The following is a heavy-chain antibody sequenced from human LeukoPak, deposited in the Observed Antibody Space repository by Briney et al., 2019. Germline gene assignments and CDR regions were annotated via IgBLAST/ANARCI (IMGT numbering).Heavy chain of an antibody. CDR2: IYYSGST. CDR1: GGSISSYY. Sequence: SETLSLTCTVSGGSISSYYWSWIRQPPGKGLEWIGYIYYSGSTNYNPSHKSRVTISVDTSKNQFSLKLSSVTAADTAVYYCARGGIAARYYYYMDVWGKGTTVTVSS. CDR3: ARGGIAARYYYYMDV. V-gene: IGHV4-59*01. D-gene: IGHD6-6*01. J-gene: IGHJ6*03.